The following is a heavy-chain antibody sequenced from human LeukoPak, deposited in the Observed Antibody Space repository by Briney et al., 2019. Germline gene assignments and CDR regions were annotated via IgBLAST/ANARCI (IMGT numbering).Heavy chain of an antibody. V-gene: IGHV1-2*02. CDR2: INPNSGGT. CDR3: ARDESTVTTNYYYMDV. Sequence: ASVKVSCKASGYTFTGYYMHWVRQAPGQGLEWMRWINPNSGGTNYAQKFQGRVTMTRDTSISTAYMELSRLRSDDTAVYYCARDESTVTTNYYYMDVWGKGTTVTVSS. D-gene: IGHD4-11*01. CDR1: GYTFTGYY. J-gene: IGHJ6*03.